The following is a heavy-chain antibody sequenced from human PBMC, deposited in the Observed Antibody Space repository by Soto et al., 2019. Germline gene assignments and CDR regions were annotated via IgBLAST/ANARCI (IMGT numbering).Heavy chain of an antibody. CDR2: ISYDGSNK. CDR1: VFTFSSYG. V-gene: IGHV3-30*18. Sequence: GRSLRLSCASSVFTFSSYGMHWVRQAPGKGLEWVAVISYDGSNKYYADSVKGRFTISRDNSKNTLYLQMNSLRAEDTAVYYCAKVDPAWWLPLYYYYGMDVWGQGTTVTVSS. D-gene: IGHD2-15*01. J-gene: IGHJ6*02. CDR3: AKVDPAWWLPLYYYYGMDV.